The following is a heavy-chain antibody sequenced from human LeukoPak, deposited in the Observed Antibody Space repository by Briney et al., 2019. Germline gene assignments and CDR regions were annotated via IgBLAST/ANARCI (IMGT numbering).Heavy chain of an antibody. Sequence: GGSLRLSCAAAGFTFSTYSMSWVRLAAGKGLEWVSGISGSGANTYYADSVKGRFTISRDNSKNTLYLQMNSLRAGDTAVFYCAKYPASGGYFDYWGQGTLVTVSS. J-gene: IGHJ4*02. CDR2: ISGSGANT. D-gene: IGHD6-13*01. CDR3: AKYPASGGYFDY. CDR1: GFTFSTYS. V-gene: IGHV3-23*01.